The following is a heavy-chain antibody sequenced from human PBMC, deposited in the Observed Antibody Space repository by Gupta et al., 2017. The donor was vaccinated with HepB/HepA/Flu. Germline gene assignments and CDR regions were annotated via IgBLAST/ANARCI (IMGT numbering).Heavy chain of an antibody. D-gene: IGHD3-16*01. Sequence: QLQLQESGPRLVKPSEPLFLNCRVYGASITRRNPYWAWLRQAPGQGLEWIASVYYGGNTYYNPSLKSRVTISVDTSNYLSLKLVSVTAADTAVYYCARPLVGIGGGSRFDPWGQGILVTVSS. CDR2: VYYGGNT. V-gene: IGHV4-39*01. CDR1: GASITRRNPY. CDR3: ARPLVGIGGGSRFDP. J-gene: IGHJ5*02.